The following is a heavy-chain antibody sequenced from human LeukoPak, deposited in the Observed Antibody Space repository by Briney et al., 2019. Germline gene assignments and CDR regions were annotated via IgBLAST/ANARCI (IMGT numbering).Heavy chain of an antibody. J-gene: IGHJ4*02. Sequence: ASVKVSCKASGYTFTGYYMHWVRQAPGQGLEWMGRINPNSGGTNYAQKFQGRVTMTRDTSISTAYMQLSRLRSDDTAVYYCAREGGDGLVFDYWGQGTLVTVSS. D-gene: IGHD6-19*01. V-gene: IGHV1-2*06. CDR1: GYTFTGYY. CDR2: INPNSGGT. CDR3: AREGGDGLVFDY.